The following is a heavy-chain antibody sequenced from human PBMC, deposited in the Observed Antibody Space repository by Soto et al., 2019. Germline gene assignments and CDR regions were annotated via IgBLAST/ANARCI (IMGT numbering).Heavy chain of an antibody. J-gene: IGHJ4*02. V-gene: IGHV3-30*18. CDR2: ISYDGSNK. CDR3: AKDLLGYYYDSSNCFDY. Sequence: GGSLRLSCAASGFTFSSYGMHWVRQAPGKGLEWVAVISYDGSNKYYADSVKGRFTISRDNSKNTLYLQMNSLRAEDTAVYYCAKDLLGYYYDSSNCFDYWGQGTLVTVSS. CDR1: GFTFSSYG. D-gene: IGHD3-22*01.